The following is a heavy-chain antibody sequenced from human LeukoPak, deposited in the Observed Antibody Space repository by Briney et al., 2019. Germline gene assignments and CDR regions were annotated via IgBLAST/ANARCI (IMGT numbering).Heavy chain of an antibody. V-gene: IGHV1-46*01. CDR1: GYTFANYS. Sequence: ASVKVSCKASGYTFANYSMHWVRQAPGQGLEWMGIINPSGGSTNYAQKLQGRVTMTTDTSTSTAYMELRSLRSDDTAVYYCAREQQPRDYWGQGTLVTVSS. CDR2: INPSGGST. CDR3: AREQQPRDY. D-gene: IGHD6-13*01. J-gene: IGHJ4*02.